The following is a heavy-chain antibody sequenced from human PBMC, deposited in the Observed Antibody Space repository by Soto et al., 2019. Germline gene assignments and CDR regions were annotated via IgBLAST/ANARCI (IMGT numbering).Heavy chain of an antibody. D-gene: IGHD1-1*01. Sequence: QVHLVESGGGVAQPGRSRRLACVASGITFDTYGIHRVHQAPGKGLQWVALISYEGSNTYYADSVRGRFTISRDNSKKTLYLQINALRPDETGVYYCARVTPGNNLYYFSGLDVWGRGTSVTVSS. V-gene: IGHV3-30-3*01. CDR2: ISYEGSNT. J-gene: IGHJ6*02. CDR1: GITFDTYG. CDR3: ARVTPGNNLYYFSGLDV.